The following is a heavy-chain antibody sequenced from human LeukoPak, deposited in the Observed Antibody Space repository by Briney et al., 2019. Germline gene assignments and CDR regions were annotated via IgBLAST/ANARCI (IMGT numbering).Heavy chain of an antibody. V-gene: IGHV3-23*01. Sequence: PGGSLRLSCAASGFSVTDYAMTWIRQSPGKGLEWVSSMSDIGPNTYYADSVKGRFTISRDNSKNTLYLQMNSLRAEDTAVYYCAKGHEGPGMYWGQGTLVTVSS. CDR2: MSDIGPNT. CDR3: AKGHEGPGMY. CDR1: GFSVTDYA. J-gene: IGHJ4*02. D-gene: IGHD1-26*01.